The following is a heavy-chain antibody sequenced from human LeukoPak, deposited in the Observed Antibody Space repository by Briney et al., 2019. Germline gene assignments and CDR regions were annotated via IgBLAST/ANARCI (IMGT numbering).Heavy chain of an antibody. Sequence: GASVTVSCQASGYTFTSYYMHWVRQAPRQGLAWMGIINPSGGSTSYAQKFQGRVTMTRDTSTSTVYMELSSLRSEDTAVYYCARGSRVGVRGPFDPWGQGTLVTVSS. CDR3: ARGSRVGVRGPFDP. V-gene: IGHV1-46*03. J-gene: IGHJ5*02. CDR1: GYTFTSYY. D-gene: IGHD3-10*02. CDR2: INPSGGST.